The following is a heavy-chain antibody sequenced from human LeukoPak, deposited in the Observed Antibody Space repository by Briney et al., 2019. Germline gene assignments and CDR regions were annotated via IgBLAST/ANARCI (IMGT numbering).Heavy chain of an antibody. D-gene: IGHD3-22*01. CDR3: ARHYYTDPFDY. V-gene: IGHV4-59*08. CDR1: GGSIHNYY. J-gene: IGHJ4*02. CDR2: IFYSGST. Sequence: SETLSLTCTVSGGSIHNYYWSWIRQPPGKGLEWIGYIFYSGSTEYNPSLKSRVTISADTSKNQFSLKLSSVTAADTAVYYCARHYYTDPFDYWGQGTLVTVSS.